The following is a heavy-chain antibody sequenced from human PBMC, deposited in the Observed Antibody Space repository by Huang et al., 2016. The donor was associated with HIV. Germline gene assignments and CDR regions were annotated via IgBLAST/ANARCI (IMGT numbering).Heavy chain of an antibody. J-gene: IGHJ4*02. V-gene: IGHV1-2*02. D-gene: IGHD6-6*01. Sequence: QVQLVQSGAEVKNPGASVRVSCKASGSTFTDSNIHWVRQAPGQGLEWVGWINPKRGGTIYAQRFQGRITMTRDTTVSTGHMDLRRIQSDDTAVYFCARDWSFGSSTSPADWGQGTLVTVSS. CDR1: GSTFTDSN. CDR2: INPKRGGT. CDR3: ARDWSFGSSTSPAD.